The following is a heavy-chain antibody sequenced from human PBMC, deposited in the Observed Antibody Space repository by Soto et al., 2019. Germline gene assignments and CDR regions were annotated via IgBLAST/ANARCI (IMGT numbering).Heavy chain of an antibody. V-gene: IGHV3-21*01. Sequence: PGGSLRLSCAASGFTFSSYSMNWVRQAPGKGLEWVSSISSSSSYIYYADSVKGRFTISRDNAKNSLYLQMNSLRAEDTAVYYCARDRAVWEDSGGSHYYVAVDVGGTGTMVTLPS. CDR2: ISSSSSYI. J-gene: IGHJ6*04. D-gene: IGHD3-22*01. CDR3: ARDRAVWEDSGGSHYYVAVDV. CDR1: GFTFSSYS.